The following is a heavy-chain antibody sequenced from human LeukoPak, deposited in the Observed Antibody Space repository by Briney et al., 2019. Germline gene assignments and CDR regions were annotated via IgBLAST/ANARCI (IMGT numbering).Heavy chain of an antibody. Sequence: SETLSLTCTVSGGSISSYYWSWIRQPPGKGLVWIGYIYYSGSTNYSPSLRSRVTLSLDTSKNQFSLKLSSVTAADTAVYYCARSSLMVGATLFDYWGQGTLVTVSS. CDR2: IYYSGST. CDR3: ARSSLMVGATLFDY. D-gene: IGHD1-26*01. J-gene: IGHJ4*02. V-gene: IGHV4-59*08. CDR1: GGSISSYY.